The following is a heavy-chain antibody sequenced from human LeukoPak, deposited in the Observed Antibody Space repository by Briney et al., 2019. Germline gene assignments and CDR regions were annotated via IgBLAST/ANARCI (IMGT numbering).Heavy chain of an antibody. CDR3: ARGGVSYSSGWDY. CDR1: GSTVSSNY. V-gene: IGHV3-53*04. D-gene: IGHD6-19*01. Sequence: GGSLRLSCAASGSTVSSNYMSWVRQAPGKGLEWVSVIYSGGSTYYADSVKGRFTISRHNSKNTLYLQMNSLRAEDTAVYYCARGGVSYSSGWDYWGQGTLVTVSS. CDR2: IYSGGST. J-gene: IGHJ4*02.